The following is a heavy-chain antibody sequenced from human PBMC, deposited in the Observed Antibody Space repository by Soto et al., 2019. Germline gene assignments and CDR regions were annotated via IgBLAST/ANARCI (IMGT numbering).Heavy chain of an antibody. CDR3: ARSDCSSTSCYGRNGYYYYGMDV. D-gene: IGHD2-2*01. CDR2: IYYSGSN. CDR1: GGSISSGDYY. J-gene: IGHJ6*02. Sequence: QVQLQESGPGLVKPSQTLSLTCTVSGGSISSGDYYWSWIRQPPGKGLEWIGYIYYSGSNYYNPSLKSRVTISVDTSKNQFSLKLSSVTAADTAVYYCARSDCSSTSCYGRNGYYYYGMDVWGQGTTVTVSS. V-gene: IGHV4-30-4*01.